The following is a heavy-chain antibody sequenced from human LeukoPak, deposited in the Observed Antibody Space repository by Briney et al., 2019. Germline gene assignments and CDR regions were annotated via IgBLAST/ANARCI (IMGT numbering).Heavy chain of an antibody. CDR1: GYSISSGYY. Sequence: SETLSLTCTVSGYSISSGYYWGWIRQPPGKGLEWIGSMYHSGSTYYNLSLKSRVTISIDTSKNQFSLKLSSVTAADTAVYYCAREGRIRFPVTNWFDPWGQGTLVTVSS. J-gene: IGHJ5*02. CDR3: AREGRIRFPVTNWFDP. V-gene: IGHV4-38-2*02. D-gene: IGHD3-3*01. CDR2: MYHSGST.